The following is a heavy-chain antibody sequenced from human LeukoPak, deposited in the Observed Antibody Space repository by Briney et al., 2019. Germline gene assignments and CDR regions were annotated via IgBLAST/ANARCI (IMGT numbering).Heavy chain of an antibody. D-gene: IGHD2-21*01. Sequence: KPGRSLRLSCAVSGFTFNNAWMSWVRQAPGKGLEWVGRIKSKTDGGTTDYAAPVKGRIIISRDDSKNTLYLQMNSLKTEDTGMYYCTTLNGIPRPDYWGQGTLVTVSS. CDR1: GFTFNNAW. CDR2: IKSKTDGGTT. V-gene: IGHV3-15*01. J-gene: IGHJ4*02. CDR3: TTLNGIPRPDY.